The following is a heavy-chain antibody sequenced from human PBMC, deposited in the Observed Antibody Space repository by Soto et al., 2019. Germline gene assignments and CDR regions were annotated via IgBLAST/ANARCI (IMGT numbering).Heavy chain of an antibody. CDR2: ISAYNGNT. Sequence: ASVKVSCKASGYTFTSYGISWVRQAPGQGLEWMGWISAYNGNTNYAQKLQGRVTMTTDTSTSTAYMELRSLRSDDTAVYYCARAQLWRSKGLRPPVGLDAFDIWGQGTMVTVSS. J-gene: IGHJ3*02. CDR1: GYTFTSYG. D-gene: IGHD3-3*01. CDR3: ARAQLWRSKGLRPPVGLDAFDI. V-gene: IGHV1-18*01.